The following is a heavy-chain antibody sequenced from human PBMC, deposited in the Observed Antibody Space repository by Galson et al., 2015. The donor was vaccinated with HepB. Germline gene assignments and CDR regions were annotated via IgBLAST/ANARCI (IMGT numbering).Heavy chain of an antibody. J-gene: IGHJ4*02. CDR2: IYYSGST. V-gene: IGHV4-39*01. CDR3: ARHLRGYCSSPSCHSDY. CDR1: GGSISSSSYS. D-gene: IGHD2-2*01. Sequence: ETLSLTCPVSGGSISSSSYSWGWIRQPPGKGLEWIGSIYYSGSTYYNPSLKSRVTMSVDTSKNQFSLKLSSVTAADMAVYYCARHLRGYCSSPSCHSDYWGQGTLVTVSS.